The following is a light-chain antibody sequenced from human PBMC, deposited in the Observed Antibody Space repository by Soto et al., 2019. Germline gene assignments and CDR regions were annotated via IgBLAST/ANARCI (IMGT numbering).Light chain of an antibody. J-gene: IGKJ1*01. CDR1: QSVSTY. CDR2: DAS. Sequence: EIVLTQSPATLSLSPGEISTLSCRASQSVSTYLAWYQQKPGQAPRLLIFDASNRATGIPARFSGSGSGTDFTLTISSLEPEDFAVYYCQQRSNWPRTFGQGTKVEFK. V-gene: IGKV3-11*01. CDR3: QQRSNWPRT.